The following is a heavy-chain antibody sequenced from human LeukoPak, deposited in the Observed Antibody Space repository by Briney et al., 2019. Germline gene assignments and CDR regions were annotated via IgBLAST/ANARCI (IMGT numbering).Heavy chain of an antibody. D-gene: IGHD6-19*01. CDR3: AKGAGYSSGWYPDLGYFDY. CDR1: GFTFDDYA. CDR2: ISWNSGSI. Sequence: GGSLRLSCAASGFTFDDYAMHWVRQAPGKGLEWVSGISWNSGSIGYADSVKGRFTISRDNAKNSLYLQMNSLRAEDTALYYCAKGAGYSSGWYPDLGYFDYWGQGTLVTVSS. V-gene: IGHV3-9*01. J-gene: IGHJ4*02.